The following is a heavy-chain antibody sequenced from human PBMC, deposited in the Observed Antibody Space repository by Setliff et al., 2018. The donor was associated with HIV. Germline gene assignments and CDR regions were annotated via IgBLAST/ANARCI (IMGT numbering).Heavy chain of an antibody. CDR1: GGSVSSSSYY. V-gene: IGHV4-39*07. Sequence: PSETLSLTCTVSGGSVSSSSYYWGWIRQSPGRGLEWLGTVYFLGNTYLNPSLKSRVAVSVDTSKNHFSLKLTSVTAADTAIYYCARESLAAFDIWGQGTLVTVSS. CDR2: VYFLGNT. J-gene: IGHJ3*02. CDR3: ARESLAAFDI.